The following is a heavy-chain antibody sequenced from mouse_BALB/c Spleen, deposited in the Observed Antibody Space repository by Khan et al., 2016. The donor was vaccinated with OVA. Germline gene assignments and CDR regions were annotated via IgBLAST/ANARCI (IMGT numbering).Heavy chain of an antibody. D-gene: IGHD1-3*01. CDR2: ITPGSGNT. CDR3: AREWVSWFPY. V-gene: IGHV1-77*01. J-gene: IGHJ3*01. Sequence: QVQLKQSGTELARPGASVKLSCKASGYIFIDYNINWVKQRTGQGLEWIGEITPGSGNTYYNEKFKGKATLTADKSSSTAYMQLSSLTSEDSAVYFCAREWVSWFPYRGQGTLVTVSA. CDR1: GYIFIDYN.